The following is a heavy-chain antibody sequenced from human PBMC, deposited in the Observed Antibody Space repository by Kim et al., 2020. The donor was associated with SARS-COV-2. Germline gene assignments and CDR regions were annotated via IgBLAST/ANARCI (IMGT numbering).Heavy chain of an antibody. D-gene: IGHD3-22*01. CDR3: AVSRGYDSSGYFDPSWFYYYYGMDV. V-gene: IGHV3-21*01. Sequence: GGSLRLSCAASGFTFSSYSMNWVRQAPGKGLEWVSSISSSSSYIYYADSVKGRFTISRDNAKNSLYLQMNSLRAEDTAVYYCAVSRGYDSSGYFDPSWFYYYYGMDVWGQGTTVTVSS. CDR1: GFTFSSYS. CDR2: ISSSSSYI. J-gene: IGHJ6*02.